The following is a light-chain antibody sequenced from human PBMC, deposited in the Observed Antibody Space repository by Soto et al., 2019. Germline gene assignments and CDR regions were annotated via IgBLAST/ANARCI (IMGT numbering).Light chain of an antibody. CDR1: QSVSSY. Sequence: EIVLTQSPATLSLSPGERATLSRRASQSVSSYLAWYQQKPGQAPRLLIYDASNRATGIPARFSGGGSGTDFTLTISSLEPEDFAVYYCQQYNNWPQTFGQGTKVDIK. V-gene: IGKV3-11*01. J-gene: IGKJ1*01. CDR3: QQYNNWPQT. CDR2: DAS.